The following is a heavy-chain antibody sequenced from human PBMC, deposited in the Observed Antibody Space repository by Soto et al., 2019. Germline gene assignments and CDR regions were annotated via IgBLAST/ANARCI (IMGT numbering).Heavy chain of an antibody. D-gene: IGHD4-17*01. J-gene: IGHJ3*02. CDR3: ARDKPPDYATFDAFDI. Sequence: GGSLRLSCAASGFTFSDYYMSWIRQAPGKGLEWVSSISSSGSSIYYADSVKGRFTISRDNSKNALYLQMNSLRDEDTAVYNCARDKPPDYATFDAFDIWGQGTMVTVSS. CDR1: GFTFSDYY. CDR2: ISSSGSSI. V-gene: IGHV3-11*04.